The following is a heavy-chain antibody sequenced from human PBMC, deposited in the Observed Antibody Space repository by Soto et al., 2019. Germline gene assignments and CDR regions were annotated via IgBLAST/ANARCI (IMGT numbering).Heavy chain of an antibody. Sequence: QVQLVQSGAEVKKPGASVKVSCKTSGYTFTSYDINWVRQAPGQGLERMGWMNPNSGNTGYAQKFQGRVTMTRNTSTSTADMELRSLRCEDTAVYYCARETTSYGRDVWGQGTTVTVSS. D-gene: IGHD1-1*01. CDR1: GYTFTSYD. CDR2: MNPNSGNT. J-gene: IGHJ6*02. V-gene: IGHV1-8*01. CDR3: ARETTSYGRDV.